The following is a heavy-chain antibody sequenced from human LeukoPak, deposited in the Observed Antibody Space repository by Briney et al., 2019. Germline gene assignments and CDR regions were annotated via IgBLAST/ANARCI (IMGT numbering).Heavy chain of an antibody. CDR1: GGTFISCA. CDR2: VIPIFVTA. D-gene: IGHD1-26*01. V-gene: IGHV1-69*05. CDR3: ARPSHLVGATADAFDI. Sequence: GASVKVSCKASGGTFISCAISWVRQGPGQGLEWMGGVIPIFVTANYAQRFQGRVTITTDESTSTAYMERSSARSEETAVYYSARPSHLVGATADAFDIWGQGTMVTVSS. J-gene: IGHJ3*02.